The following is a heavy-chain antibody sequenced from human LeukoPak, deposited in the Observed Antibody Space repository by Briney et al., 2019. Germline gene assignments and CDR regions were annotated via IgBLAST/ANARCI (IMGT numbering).Heavy chain of an antibody. J-gene: IGHJ4*02. CDR3: ARDRTGTTRYYFDY. CDR1: VYTFTSYV. D-gene: IGHD4-11*01. V-gene: IGHV1-18*01. Sequence: ASVKVSCKASVYTFTSYVISWVRQAPGQGLEWMGWISAYNGNTNYAQKLQGRVTMNTDTSTSTAYMELRSLRSDDTAVYYCARDRTGTTRYYFDYWGQGTLVTVSS. CDR2: ISAYNGNT.